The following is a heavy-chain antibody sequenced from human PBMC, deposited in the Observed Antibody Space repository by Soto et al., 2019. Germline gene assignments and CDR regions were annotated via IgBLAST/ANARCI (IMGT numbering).Heavy chain of an antibody. Sequence: EVQLVKSGGGLVKPGESLRLSCAASGLTFCNAWMSWVRQAPGKGLEWVGRIKSRTDGQTTDYAAPVKGRFTISRDDSKNTLYLQMNSLKTEDTAVYYCVTYYGSGYWGQGTLVTVSS. CDR3: VTYYGSGY. D-gene: IGHD3-10*01. V-gene: IGHV3-15*01. J-gene: IGHJ4*02. CDR2: IKSRTDGQTT. CDR1: GLTFCNAW.